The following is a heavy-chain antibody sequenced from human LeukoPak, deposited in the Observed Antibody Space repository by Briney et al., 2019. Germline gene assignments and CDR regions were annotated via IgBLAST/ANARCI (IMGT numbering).Heavy chain of an antibody. V-gene: IGHV1-2*02. Sequence: ASVKVSCKASGYTFSGYYMHWVRRAPGQGLEWMGWLSPKSGATKYAQKFQGRATLTRDLSLNTAYMELSSLTSDDTAVYYCARDTYGGSYFPLPYWGQGALVTVSS. CDR3: ARDTYGGSYFPLPY. CDR1: GYTFSGYY. J-gene: IGHJ4*02. D-gene: IGHD1-26*01. CDR2: LSPKSGAT.